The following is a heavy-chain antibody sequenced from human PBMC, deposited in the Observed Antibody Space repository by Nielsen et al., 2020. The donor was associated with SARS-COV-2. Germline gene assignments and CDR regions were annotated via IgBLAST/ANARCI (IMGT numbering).Heavy chain of an antibody. Sequence: ASVKVSCKASGYTFTNNYMHWVRQAPGKGLEWMGGFHPEDAETIYAQKFQDRVTMTEDTSTDTVYMELTSLSSEDTAVYYCATDSPDSRGDSLAYWGQGTLVTVSS. V-gene: IGHV1-24*01. CDR1: GYTFTNNY. D-gene: IGHD3-22*01. CDR2: FHPEDAET. CDR3: ATDSPDSRGDSLAY. J-gene: IGHJ4*02.